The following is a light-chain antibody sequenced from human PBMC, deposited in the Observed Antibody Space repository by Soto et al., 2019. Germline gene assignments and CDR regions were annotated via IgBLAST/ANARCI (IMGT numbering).Light chain of an antibody. CDR2: GAS. Sequence: ELVLTQSPGTLSLSPGERATLSCRASQSVSGNYLAWYQQKPGQAPRLLTYGASSRPTGNPNRFSGSGSAADLTLINTRLAPDDFAVYYCQHYGSSHRFGQGTKVEIK. J-gene: IGKJ1*01. CDR1: QSVSGNY. V-gene: IGKV3-20*01. CDR3: QHYGSSHR.